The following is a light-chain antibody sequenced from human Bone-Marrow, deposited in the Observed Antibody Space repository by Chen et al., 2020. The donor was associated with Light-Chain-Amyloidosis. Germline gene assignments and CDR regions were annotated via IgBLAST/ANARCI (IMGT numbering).Light chain of an antibody. V-gene: IGLV2-14*01. CDR2: AVR. CDR1: SGDGGTYNY. CDR3: SSFTSSSSYV. Sequence: QSALTQPASVSGSPGQSITISCTGTSGDGGTYNYVSWYQQHPGKAPKVMIYAVRKRPSGVSNRFSGSKSGNTASLTISGLQAEDEADYYCSSFTSSSSYVFGPGTKVTVL. J-gene: IGLJ1*01.